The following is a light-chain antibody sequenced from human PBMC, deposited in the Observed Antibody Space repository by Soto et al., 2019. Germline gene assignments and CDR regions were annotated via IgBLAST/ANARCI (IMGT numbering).Light chain of an antibody. CDR1: ESIRTW. Sequence: DLQMTQSPHTLSASIGHRLTNSCRASESIRTWLAWYQHKKGKAPKLLIYDASTLESGVPSRFSGSGYGTEFNLTISSLQTDDFATYYCQQYNNYPRTFGQGTKVDIK. V-gene: IGKV1-5*01. CDR3: QQYNNYPRT. CDR2: DAS. J-gene: IGKJ1*01.